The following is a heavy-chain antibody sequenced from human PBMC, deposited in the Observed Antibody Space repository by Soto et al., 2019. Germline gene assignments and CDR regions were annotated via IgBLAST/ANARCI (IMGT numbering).Heavy chain of an antibody. J-gene: IGHJ4*02. CDR2: ISGSGGST. CDR3: AKGMYDYGDYFDS. D-gene: IGHD4-17*01. CDR1: GFTFNNYD. Sequence: EVQLLESGGGLVQPGGSLRLSCAASGFTFNNYDMNWVRQAPGKGLEWVSGISGSGGSTSYADSVNGRFTISKHNSKNTVYLQMSSLRAEDTAVYYCAKGMYDYGDYFDSWGRGTLVTVSS. V-gene: IGHV3-23*01.